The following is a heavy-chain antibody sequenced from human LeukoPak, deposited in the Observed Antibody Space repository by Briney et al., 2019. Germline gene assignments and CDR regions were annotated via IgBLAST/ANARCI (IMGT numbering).Heavy chain of an antibody. J-gene: IGHJ6*03. V-gene: IGHV4-59*01. CDR1: GGFISSYY. D-gene: IGHD3-3*01. CDR3: ARASTIFGVVTKDYYYYMDV. Sequence: PSETLSLTCTVSGGFISSYYWSWIRQPPGKGLEWIGYIYYSGSTNYNPSLKSRVTISVDTSKNQFSLKLSSVTAADTAVYYCARASTIFGVVTKDYYYYMDVWGKGTTVTVSS. CDR2: IYYSGST.